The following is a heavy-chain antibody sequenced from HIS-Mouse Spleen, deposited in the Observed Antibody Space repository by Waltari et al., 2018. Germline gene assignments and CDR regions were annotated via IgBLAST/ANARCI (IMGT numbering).Heavy chain of an antibody. CDR2: IYHSGST. CDR3: ARDPYVAAAYNWFDP. Sequence: HVQLQESGPGLVKPSETLSLTCTVSGYSISSGYYWGWIRQPPGKGLEWIGCIYHSGSTYYNPSLKSRVTISVDTSKNQFSLKLSSVTAADTAVYYCARDPYVAAAYNWFDPWGQGTLVTVSS. CDR1: GYSISSGYY. D-gene: IGHD6-13*01. V-gene: IGHV4-38-2*02. J-gene: IGHJ5*02.